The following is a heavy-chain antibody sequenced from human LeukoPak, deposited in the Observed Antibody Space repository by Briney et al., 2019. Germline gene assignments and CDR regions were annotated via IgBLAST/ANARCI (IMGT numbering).Heavy chain of an antibody. Sequence: GGSLRLSCAASGFTFSDYYMSWIRQAPGKGLERVSYISSSGSTIYYADSVKGRFTISRDNAKNSLYLQMNSLRAEDTAVYYCATLYGSGSYYNFNYYYYGMDVWGQGTTVTVSS. CDR2: ISSSGSTI. D-gene: IGHD3-10*01. J-gene: IGHJ6*02. V-gene: IGHV3-11*01. CDR3: ATLYGSGSYYNFNYYYYGMDV. CDR1: GFTFSDYY.